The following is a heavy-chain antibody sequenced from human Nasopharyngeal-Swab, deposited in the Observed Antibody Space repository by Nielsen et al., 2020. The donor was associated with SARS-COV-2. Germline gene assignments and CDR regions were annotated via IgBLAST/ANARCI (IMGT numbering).Heavy chain of an antibody. CDR1: GFTFSDYY. V-gene: IGHV3-11*01. D-gene: IGHD3-3*01. CDR2: ISTSGSTI. CDR3: ARDGLDYDFWSAYFMDV. J-gene: IGHJ6*02. Sequence: GGSLRLSCAASGFTFSDYYMSWIRQAPGKGLEWVSYISTSGSTISFADSVKGRFTISRDNAKNSLYLQMNSLRAEDTAVYYCARDGLDYDFWSAYFMDVWGQGTTVTVSS.